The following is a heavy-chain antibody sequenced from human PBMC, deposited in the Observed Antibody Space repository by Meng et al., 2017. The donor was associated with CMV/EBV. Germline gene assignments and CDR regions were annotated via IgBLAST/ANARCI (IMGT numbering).Heavy chain of an antibody. J-gene: IGHJ4*02. V-gene: IGHV6-1*01. Sequence: SCAISGDSVSSHSAAWNWIRQSPSRGLEWLGRTYYRSKWYNDYAVSVKSRITINPDTSKNQFSLQLNSVTPEDTAVYYCARDPIAVAGFDYWGQGTLVTVSS. CDR1: GDSVSSHSAA. D-gene: IGHD6-19*01. CDR3: ARDPIAVAGFDY. CDR2: TYYRSKWYN.